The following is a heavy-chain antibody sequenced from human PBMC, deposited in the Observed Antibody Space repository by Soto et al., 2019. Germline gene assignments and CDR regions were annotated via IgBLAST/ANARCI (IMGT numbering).Heavy chain of an antibody. CDR3: AREASLTVKYYYYGMDV. D-gene: IGHD4-4*01. V-gene: IGHV1-69*01. CDR1: GGTFSSYA. J-gene: IGHJ6*02. CDR2: IIPIFGTA. Sequence: QVQLVQSGAEVKKPGSSMKVSCKASGGTFSSYAISWVRQAPGQGLEWMGGIIPIFGTANYAQKFQGRVTITADESTRTAYMELSSLRSEDTAVYYCAREASLTVKYYYYGMDVWGQGTTVTVSS.